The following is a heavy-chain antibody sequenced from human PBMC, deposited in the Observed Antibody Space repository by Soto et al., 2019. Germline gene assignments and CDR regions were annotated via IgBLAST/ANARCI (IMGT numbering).Heavy chain of an antibody. J-gene: IGHJ5*02. CDR2: IYYSGST. D-gene: IGHD3-3*01. Sequence: PSETLSLTCTVSGGSISSSSYYWGWFRQPPGKGLEWIGSIYYSGSTYYNPSLKSRVTISVDTSKNQFSLKLSSVTAADTAVYYCATRDYDFWSSYYQGNWFDPRGQGTLVTVSS. CDR3: ATRDYDFWSSYYQGNWFDP. V-gene: IGHV4-39*01. CDR1: GGSISSSSYY.